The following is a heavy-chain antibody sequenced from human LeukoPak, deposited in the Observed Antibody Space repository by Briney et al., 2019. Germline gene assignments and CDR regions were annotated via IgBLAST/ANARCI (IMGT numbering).Heavy chain of an antibody. CDR1: GFTFATYA. J-gene: IGHJ4*02. CDR3: AKDRCSRTNCYLFGF. CDR2: FSGSGVNP. V-gene: IGHV3-23*01. D-gene: IGHD2-2*01. Sequence: GGCLRLSCATSGFTFATYAMSWVRQAPGKGLEWVSGFSGSGVNPSYADSVKGRFTISRDSSKITLYLQMDSLRADDTAVYDCAKDRCSRTNCYLFGFWGQGTLVTVST.